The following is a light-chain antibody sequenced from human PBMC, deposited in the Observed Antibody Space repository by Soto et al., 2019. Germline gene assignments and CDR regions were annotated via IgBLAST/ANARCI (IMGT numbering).Light chain of an antibody. V-gene: IGLV2-14*01. Sequence: QSALTQPASVSGSPGQSITISCTGTSSDVGGYNYVSWYQQHPGKAPKLMIYDVSNRPSGVSNRFSGSKCGNTASLTISGLQAEDEADYYCSSYTSSSTLGVVFGGGTKLTVL. CDR3: SSYTSSSTLGVV. CDR2: DVS. CDR1: SSDVGGYNY. J-gene: IGLJ2*01.